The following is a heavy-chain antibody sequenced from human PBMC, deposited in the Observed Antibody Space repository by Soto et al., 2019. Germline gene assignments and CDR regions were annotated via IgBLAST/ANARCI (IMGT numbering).Heavy chain of an antibody. Sequence: EVQLVESGGGLVQSGGSLRLSCAASRFSLSSYSMNWVRQAPGKGLEWVSYSSGSSSTIYYADSVKGRFTISRDNAKNSLYLHMNSLRAEDTAVYYRARDSGDNYYFYYMDVWGKGTTVTVSS. J-gene: IGHJ6*03. V-gene: IGHV3-48*01. CDR3: ARDSGDNYYFYYMDV. CDR1: RFSLSSYS. D-gene: IGHD6-25*01. CDR2: SSGSSSTI.